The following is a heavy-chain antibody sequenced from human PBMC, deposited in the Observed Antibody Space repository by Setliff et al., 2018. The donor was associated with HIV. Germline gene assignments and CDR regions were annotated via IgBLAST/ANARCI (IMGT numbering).Heavy chain of an antibody. Sequence: ASVKVSCKASGYTFSNYGISWVRQAPGQGLEWMGWISPYNGNTNYVQKLQGRVTMTTDTSTSTAYMELRSLRSDDTAVYYCARSDDSSGYYRVVDAFDIWGQGTMVTVSS. CDR3: ARSDDSSGYYRVVDAFDI. J-gene: IGHJ3*02. V-gene: IGHV1-18*01. CDR1: GYTFSNYG. D-gene: IGHD3-22*01. CDR2: ISPYNGNT.